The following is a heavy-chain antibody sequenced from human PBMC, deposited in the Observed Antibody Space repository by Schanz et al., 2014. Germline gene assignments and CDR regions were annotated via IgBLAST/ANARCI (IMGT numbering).Heavy chain of an antibody. D-gene: IGHD2-21*02. V-gene: IGHV3-7*01. CDR3: ARPSDSSWYMDV. CDR1: GFTFSSYC. Sequence: EVQLVESGGGLVQPGGSLRLSCAASGFTFSSYCINWVRQAPGKGLEWVANINQDGSEKYYVDSVKGRFTISRDNAKNSLYLQMNGLRAEDTAVYYCARPSDSSWYMDVWGRGTTVTVSS. CDR2: INQDGSEK. J-gene: IGHJ6*03.